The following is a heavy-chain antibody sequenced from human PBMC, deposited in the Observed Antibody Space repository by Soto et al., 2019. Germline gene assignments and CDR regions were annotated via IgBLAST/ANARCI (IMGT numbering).Heavy chain of an antibody. CDR2: ISSSSSYI. CDR1: GFTFSSYS. J-gene: IGHJ3*02. Sequence: GGSLRLSCAASGFTFSSYSMNRVRQAPGKGLEWVSSISSSSSYIYYADSVKGRFTISRDNAKNSLYLQMNSLRAEDTAVYYCASFLPLAAAGRFDAFDIWGQGTMVTVSS. D-gene: IGHD6-13*01. V-gene: IGHV3-21*01. CDR3: ASFLPLAAAGRFDAFDI.